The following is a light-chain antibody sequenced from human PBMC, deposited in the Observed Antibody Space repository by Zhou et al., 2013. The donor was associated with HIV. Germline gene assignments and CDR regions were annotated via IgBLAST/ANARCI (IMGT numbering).Light chain of an antibody. CDR2: LGS. J-gene: IGKJ1*01. Sequence: DIVMTQSPLSLPVTPGEPASISCRSSQSLLHSNGYNYLDWYLQKPGQSPQLLIYLGSNRASGVPDRFSGSGSGTDFTLKISRVEAEDVGVYYCMQALQTPRTFGQGPKVE. CDR1: QSLLHSNGYNY. CDR3: MQALQTPRT. V-gene: IGKV2-28*01.